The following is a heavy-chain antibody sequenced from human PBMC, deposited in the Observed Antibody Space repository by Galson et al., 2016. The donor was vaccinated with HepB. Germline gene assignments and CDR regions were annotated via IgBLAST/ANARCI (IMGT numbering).Heavy chain of an antibody. CDR3: ARNREFTGDFDY. J-gene: IGHJ4*02. CDR1: GYTFTNYD. D-gene: IGHD7-27*01. V-gene: IGHV1-8*01. Sequence: SVKVSCKASGYTFTNYDINWVRQATGQGLEWLGWMTPNSGKTGYAQKFQDRLTLTRDTSTSTAYRELSSLTSDDTAVYFCARNREFTGDFDYWGQGALVTVSS. CDR2: MTPNSGKT.